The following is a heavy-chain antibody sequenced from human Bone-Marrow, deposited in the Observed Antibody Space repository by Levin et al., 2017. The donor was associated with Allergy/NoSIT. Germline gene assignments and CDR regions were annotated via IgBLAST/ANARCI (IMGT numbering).Heavy chain of an antibody. Sequence: GESLKISCAGSGFTFINYAMAWVRQAPGKGLEWVSLIYSGGSTYYADSVKGRFTISRDNSKNIVYLQMNSLRAEDTAVYYCARDGAAARTGSWGWGQGTLVTVSS. CDR1: GFTFINYA. D-gene: IGHD6-13*01. CDR2: IYSGGST. V-gene: IGHV3-53*01. CDR3: ARDGAAARTGSWG. J-gene: IGHJ4*02.